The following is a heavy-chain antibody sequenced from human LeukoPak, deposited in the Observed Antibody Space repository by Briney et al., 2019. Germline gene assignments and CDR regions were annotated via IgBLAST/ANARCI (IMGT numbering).Heavy chain of an antibody. V-gene: IGHV3-53*01. CDR2: IYSGGST. CDR3: ARWGYDSSGYSYFDY. Sequence: PGGSLRLSCAASGFTVSSNYMSWVRQAPGKGLEWVSVIYSGGSTYYADSVKGRFTISRDNSKNTLYLQMNSLRAEDTAVYYCARWGYDSSGYSYFDYWGQGTLVTVSS. J-gene: IGHJ4*02. D-gene: IGHD3-22*01. CDR1: GFTVSSNY.